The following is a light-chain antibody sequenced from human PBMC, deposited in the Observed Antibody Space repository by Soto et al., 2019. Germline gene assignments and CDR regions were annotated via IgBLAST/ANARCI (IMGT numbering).Light chain of an antibody. Sequence: DIQMTQSPSTLSASVGDRVTITCRASQSISSWLAWYQQKPGKAPKLPIYKASNLESGVPSRFSGSGSGTEFTLTISSLQPDDFATYYCQQYSTYSWTFGQGTQVEIK. J-gene: IGKJ1*01. V-gene: IGKV1-5*03. CDR2: KAS. CDR3: QQYSTYSWT. CDR1: QSISSW.